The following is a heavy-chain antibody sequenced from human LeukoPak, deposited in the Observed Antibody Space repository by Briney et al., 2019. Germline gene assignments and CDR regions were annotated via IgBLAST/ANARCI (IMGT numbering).Heavy chain of an antibody. CDR2: ISGSGGST. Sequence: GGSLRLSCAASQFIFSNYAMSWVRQAPGKGLEWVSTISGSGGSTYYADSVKGRFTISRDNSKNTLSLQMESLRAGDTAVYFCAKGGRHIPAAYDYWGEGALVTVSS. V-gene: IGHV3-23*01. D-gene: IGHD6-13*01. CDR3: AKGGRHIPAAYDY. CDR1: QFIFSNYA. J-gene: IGHJ4*02.